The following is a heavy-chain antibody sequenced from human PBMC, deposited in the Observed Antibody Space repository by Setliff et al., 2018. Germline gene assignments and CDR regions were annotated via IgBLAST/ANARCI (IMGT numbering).Heavy chain of an antibody. V-gene: IGHV4-4*07. D-gene: IGHD3-22*01. CDR2: IYTSGST. Sequence: SETLSLTCTVSGGSISSYYWSWIRQPAGKGLEWIGRIYTSGSTIYNPSLKSRVTVSIDTSKNQFSLKLNSVTAADTAVYFCARGITSGGYWGQSSHYLDVWGKGTTVTVSS. CDR1: GGSISSYY. J-gene: IGHJ6*03. CDR3: ARGITSGGYWGQSSHYLDV.